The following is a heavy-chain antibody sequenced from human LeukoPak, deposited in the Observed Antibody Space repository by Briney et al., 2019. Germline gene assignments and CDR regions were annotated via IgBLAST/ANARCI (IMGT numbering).Heavy chain of an antibody. V-gene: IGHV1-69*13. CDR2: IIPIFGTA. Sequence: GASVKVSCKASGGTFSSYAISWVRQAPGQGLEWMGGIIPIFGTANYAQKFQGRVTITADESTSTAYMELSSLRSEDTAVYYCARDSIAAAGTRWFDPWGQGTLVTVSS. J-gene: IGHJ5*02. D-gene: IGHD6-13*01. CDR1: GGTFSSYA. CDR3: ARDSIAAAGTRWFDP.